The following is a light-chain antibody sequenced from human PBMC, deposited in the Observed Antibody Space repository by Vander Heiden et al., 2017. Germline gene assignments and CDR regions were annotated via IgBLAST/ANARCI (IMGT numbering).Light chain of an antibody. CDR3: SSYTGSKTV. Sequence: VSGSPGQSITISCTGSSSDVGVYNYVAWYHQHPGEAPKLIIYDVSYRPSGISDRFSGSKSGNTASMTISGVQGEDEADYYCSSYTGSKTVFGGGTKLTVL. V-gene: IGLV2-14*03. CDR1: SSDVGVYNY. J-gene: IGLJ2*01. CDR2: DVS.